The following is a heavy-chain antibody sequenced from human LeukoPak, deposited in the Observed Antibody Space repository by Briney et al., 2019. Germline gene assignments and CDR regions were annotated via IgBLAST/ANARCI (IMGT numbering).Heavy chain of an antibody. Sequence: GESLKISCKGSGYNFASYWIAWVRQMPGKGLEWMGIIHPADSDTRYSPSFQGQVTISADKSISTAYLQLSSLRASDTAMYYCARPKHDILTGYYSDVLDIWGQGTMVTVSS. CDR3: ARPKHDILTGYYSDVLDI. J-gene: IGHJ3*02. D-gene: IGHD3-9*01. CDR1: GYNFASYW. V-gene: IGHV5-51*01. CDR2: IHPADSDT.